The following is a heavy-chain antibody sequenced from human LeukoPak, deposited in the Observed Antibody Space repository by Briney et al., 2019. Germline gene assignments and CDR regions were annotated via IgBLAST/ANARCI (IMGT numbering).Heavy chain of an antibody. J-gene: IGHJ3*02. CDR1: GGSISSYY. CDR2: IYYSGST. V-gene: IGHV4-59*01. CDR3: ARTLHYDFWSGYYPPNAFDI. Sequence: SETLSLTCTVSGGSISSYYWSWIRQPPGKGLEWIGYIYYSGSTNYNPSLKSRVTISVDTSKNQFSLKLSSVTAADTAVYYCARTLHYDFWSGYYPPNAFDIWGQGTMVTVSS. D-gene: IGHD3-3*01.